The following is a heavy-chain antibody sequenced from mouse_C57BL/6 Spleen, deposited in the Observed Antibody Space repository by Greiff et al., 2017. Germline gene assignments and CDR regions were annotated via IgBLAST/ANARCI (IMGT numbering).Heavy chain of an antibody. J-gene: IGHJ4*01. CDR1: GFSFNTYA. V-gene: IGHV10-1*01. Sequence: EVQRVESGGGLVQPKGSLKLSCAASGFSFNTYAMNWVRQAPGKGLEWVARIRSKSNNYATYYADSVKDRFTISRDDSESMLYLQINNLKTEDTAMYYCVRGFFHYGSSYYYAMDYWGQGTSVTVSS. D-gene: IGHD1-1*01. CDR3: VRGFFHYGSSYYYAMDY. CDR2: IRSKSNNYAT.